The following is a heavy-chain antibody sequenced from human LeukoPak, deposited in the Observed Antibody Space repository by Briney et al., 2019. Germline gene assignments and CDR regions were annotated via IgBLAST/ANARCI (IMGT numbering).Heavy chain of an antibody. CDR3: ARYCSGGSCYQGARDY. Sequence: GGSLRLSCAASGFTFSSYWMSWVRQAPGEGLEWVANIKQDGSEKYYVDSVKGRFTISRDNAKNSLYLQMNSLRAEDTAVYYCARYCSGGSCYQGARDYWGQGTLVTVSS. V-gene: IGHV3-7*01. CDR2: IKQDGSEK. D-gene: IGHD2-15*01. J-gene: IGHJ4*02. CDR1: GFTFSSYW.